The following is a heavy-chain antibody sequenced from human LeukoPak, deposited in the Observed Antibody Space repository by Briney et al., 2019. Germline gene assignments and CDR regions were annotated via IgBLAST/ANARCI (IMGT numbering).Heavy chain of an antibody. J-gene: IGHJ5*02. Sequence: ASVKVSCKVSGYTLTELSMHWVRQAPGKGLEWMGGFDPEDGETIYAQKFQGRVTMTEDTSTDTAYMELSSLRSEDTAVYYCATVPVFAPYNWFDPWGQGTLVTVSS. CDR1: GYTLTELS. CDR2: FDPEDGET. V-gene: IGHV1-24*01. D-gene: IGHD2-21*01. CDR3: ATVPVFAPYNWFDP.